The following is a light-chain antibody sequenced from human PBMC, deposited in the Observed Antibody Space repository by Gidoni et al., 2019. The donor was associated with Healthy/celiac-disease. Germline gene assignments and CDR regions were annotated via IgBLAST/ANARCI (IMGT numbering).Light chain of an antibody. CDR3: QQYYLNGIT. J-gene: IGKJ4*01. Sequence: DIVMTQSQDSLAVSLGERATINCKSSQSVLSRTNNKNYLAWYQQKPGQPPMLLIYWASIRESGVPDRFSGSGSGTDFTLTISSLQSEDVAVYYCQQYYLNGITFGGGTKVEI. CDR1: QSVLSRTNNKNY. CDR2: WAS. V-gene: IGKV4-1*01.